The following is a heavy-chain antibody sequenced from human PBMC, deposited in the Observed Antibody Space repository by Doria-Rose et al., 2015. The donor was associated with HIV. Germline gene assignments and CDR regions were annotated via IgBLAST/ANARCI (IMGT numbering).Heavy chain of an antibody. V-gene: IGHV4-31*02. CDR2: TYYTGTS. D-gene: IGHD3-3*01. CDR3: ARMGSYRELDY. CDR1: GASVSILGDY. J-gene: IGHJ4*02. Sequence: GASVSILGDYWHWIRPFPGKGLESLGYTYYTGTSDYSPSLKSRLNMAVDTSKNQFSPKLSFVTVADTAVYYCARMGSYRELDYWGQGALVSVSA.